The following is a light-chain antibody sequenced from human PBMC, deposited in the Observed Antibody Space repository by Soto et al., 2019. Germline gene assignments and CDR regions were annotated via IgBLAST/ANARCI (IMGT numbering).Light chain of an antibody. CDR1: QSIDMN. Sequence: FMTQSPSTLCLSPVELVTLSCRASQSIDMNLAWYQQKPGQSPRLLIYGASTRATGIPARFSGSGSGTEFTLTISSLQSEDFAVYYCQQYNNWPPITFGQGTRLEIK. CDR2: GAS. CDR3: QQYNNWPPIT. V-gene: IGKV3-15*01. J-gene: IGKJ5*01.